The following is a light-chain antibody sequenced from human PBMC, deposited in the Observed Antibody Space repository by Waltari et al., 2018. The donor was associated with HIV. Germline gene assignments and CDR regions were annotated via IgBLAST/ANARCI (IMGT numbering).Light chain of an antibody. CDR1: SSNLRAGYG. Sequence: QSVLTQPPSVSGAPGQRVTISCTGSSSNLRAGYGVNCYQQYPGAAPKLLIFANTNRPSGVPDRFSGSKSGTSASLAITGVQAEDEAVYYCQSYDSSLSEGVFGGGTKLAVL. J-gene: IGLJ3*02. CDR3: QSYDSSLSEGV. V-gene: IGLV1-40*01. CDR2: ANT.